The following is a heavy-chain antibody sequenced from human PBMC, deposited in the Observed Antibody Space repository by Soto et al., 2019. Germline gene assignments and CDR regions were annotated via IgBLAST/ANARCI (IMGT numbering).Heavy chain of an antibody. J-gene: IGHJ6*02. CDR1: GGSFSGYY. D-gene: IGHD3-10*01. Sequence: SETLSLTCAVYGGSFSGYYWSWIRQPPGKGLEWIGEINHSGSTNYNPSLKSRVTISVDTSKNQFSLKLSSVTAADTAVYYCARGEVRGVISLYYYYGMDVWGQGTTVTVSS. V-gene: IGHV4-34*01. CDR2: INHSGST. CDR3: ARGEVRGVISLYYYYGMDV.